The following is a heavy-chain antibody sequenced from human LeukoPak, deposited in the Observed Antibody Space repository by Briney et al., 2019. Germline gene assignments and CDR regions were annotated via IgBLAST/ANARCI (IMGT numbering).Heavy chain of an antibody. Sequence: GGSLRLSCEGSGFPFGSYVMSWVRQAPGKGLEWIAYINHNAEMIFYPDFVKGRFTISRDSPKKSLYLQMNALRYEDTAIYYCARDHDWAFDLWGQGTLVTVSS. J-gene: IGHJ4*02. V-gene: IGHV3-48*02. CDR2: INHNAEMI. D-gene: IGHD3-9*01. CDR1: GFPFGSYV. CDR3: ARDHDWAFDL.